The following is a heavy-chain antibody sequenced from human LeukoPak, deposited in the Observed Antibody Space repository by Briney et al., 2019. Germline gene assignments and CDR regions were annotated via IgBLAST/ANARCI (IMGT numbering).Heavy chain of an antibody. CDR3: ARDGTAAGLYFDL. CDR2: IRQDGGEK. Sequence: GGSLRLPCVVSGFTFTDYWMNWVRQAPGKGLEWVASIRQDGGEKSYVDSVKGRFTISRDNTKSSLYLQINSLRAEDTAVYYCARDGTAAGLYFDLWGQGTLVTVSS. V-gene: IGHV3-7*01. J-gene: IGHJ4*01. CDR1: GFTFTDYW. D-gene: IGHD6-13*01.